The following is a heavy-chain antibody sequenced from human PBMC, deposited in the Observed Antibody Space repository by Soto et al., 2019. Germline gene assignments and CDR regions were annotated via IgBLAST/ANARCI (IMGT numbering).Heavy chain of an antibody. CDR3: ASCRGDYYYYYMDV. D-gene: IGHD1-26*01. Sequence: GASLRLSCAASRFTVSSNYMSWVRQAPGKGLEWVSVIYSGGSTYYADSVKGRFTISRDNSKNTLYLQMNSLRAEDTAVYYCASCRGDYYYYYMDVWGKGTTVTVSS. CDR2: IYSGGST. J-gene: IGHJ6*03. CDR1: RFTVSSNY. V-gene: IGHV3-66*01.